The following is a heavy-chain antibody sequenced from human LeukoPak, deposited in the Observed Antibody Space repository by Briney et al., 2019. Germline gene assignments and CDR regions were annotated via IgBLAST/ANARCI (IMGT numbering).Heavy chain of an antibody. CDR2: IHSSVST. J-gene: IGHJ4*02. V-gene: IGHV4-59*01. D-gene: IGHD6-13*01. CDR3: ARSLPGAIGAADF. CDR1: GGSIISYY. Sequence: SETLSPTCTVSGGSIISYYWSWIRQPPGKGLEWIGYIHSSVSTSYSPSLKSRVTFSVDTSKNHFSLKVTSMTAADTGVYYCARSLPGAIGAADFWGQGTLVTVSA.